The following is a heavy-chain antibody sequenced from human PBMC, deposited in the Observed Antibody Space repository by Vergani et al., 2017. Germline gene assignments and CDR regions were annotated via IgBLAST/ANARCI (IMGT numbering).Heavy chain of an antibody. V-gene: IGHV1-69*17. CDR3: AAPKKSGAKGQGAVDI. Sequence: QVQLVQSGAEVKKPGSSVKVSCKASGGTFSSYAISWVRQAPGQGLEWMGGIIPIFGIANYAQKFQGRVTITADKSTSTAYMALSSLRAEDTAVYYGAAPKKSGAKGQGAVDIWGQGTMVSVSS. D-gene: IGHD7-27*01. CDR1: GGTFSSYA. CDR2: IIPIFGIA. J-gene: IGHJ3*02.